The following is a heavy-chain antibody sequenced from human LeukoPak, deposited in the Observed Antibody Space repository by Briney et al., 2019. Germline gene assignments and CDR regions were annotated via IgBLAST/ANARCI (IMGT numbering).Heavy chain of an antibody. CDR2: ISSSSSYI. J-gene: IGHJ5*02. CDR3: ARDARVLGVENQLLPHNWFDP. V-gene: IGHV3-21*01. CDR1: GFTFSSYS. D-gene: IGHD2-2*01. Sequence: GGSLRLSCAASGFTFSSYSMNWVRQAPGKGLEWVSSISSSSSYIYYADSVKGRFTISRDNAKNSLYLQMNSLRAEDTAVYYCARDARVLGVENQLLPHNWFDPWGQGTLVTVSS.